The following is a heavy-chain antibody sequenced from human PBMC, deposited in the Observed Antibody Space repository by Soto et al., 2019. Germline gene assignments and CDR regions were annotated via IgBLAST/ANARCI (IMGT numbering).Heavy chain of an antibody. CDR1: GYTFTSYG. CDR3: ARVPTTIFGVVIFHDAFDI. Sequence: QVQLVQSGAEVKKPGASVKVSCKASGYTFTSYGISWLRQAPGQGLEWMGWISAYNGNTNYAQQLQGRVTMTTDTPTSTAYMELRSLRSDDTAVYYCARVPTTIFGVVIFHDAFDIWGQGTMVTVSS. CDR2: ISAYNGNT. J-gene: IGHJ3*02. V-gene: IGHV1-18*04. D-gene: IGHD3-3*01.